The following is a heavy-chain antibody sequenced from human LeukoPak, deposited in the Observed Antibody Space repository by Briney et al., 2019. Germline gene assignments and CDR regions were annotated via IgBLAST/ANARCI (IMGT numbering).Heavy chain of an antibody. D-gene: IGHD2-2*01. Sequence: GGSLRLSCAASGFTFSSYAMHWVRQAPGKGLEYVSAISSNGGSTYYANSVKGRFTISRDNSKNTLYLQMGSLRAEDMAVYYCARVRSEVVPAAVPFDYWGQGTLVTVSS. CDR3: ARVRSEVVPAAVPFDY. CDR1: GFTFSSYA. CDR2: ISSNGGST. V-gene: IGHV3-64*01. J-gene: IGHJ4*02.